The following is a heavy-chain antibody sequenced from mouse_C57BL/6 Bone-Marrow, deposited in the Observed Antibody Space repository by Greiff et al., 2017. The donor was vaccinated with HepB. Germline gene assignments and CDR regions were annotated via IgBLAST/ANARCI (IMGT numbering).Heavy chain of an antibody. V-gene: IGHV1-81*01. CDR3: AVHYDGSSGAY. CDR2: IYPRSGNT. D-gene: IGHD1-1*01. Sequence: QVQLQQSGAELARPGASVKLSCKASGYTFTSYGISWVKQRTGQGLEWIGEIYPRSGNTYYNEKFKGKATLTADKSSSTAYMELRSLTSEDSAVYFGAVHYDGSSGAYWGQGTLVTVSA. J-gene: IGHJ3*01. CDR1: GYTFTSYG.